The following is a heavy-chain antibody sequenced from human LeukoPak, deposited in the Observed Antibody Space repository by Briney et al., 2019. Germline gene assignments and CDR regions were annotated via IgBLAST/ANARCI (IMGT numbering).Heavy chain of an antibody. CDR3: AKDGTPGDY. J-gene: IGHJ4*02. CDR1: GFTFSSYA. CDR2: ISGSGGST. D-gene: IGHD2-15*01. V-gene: IGHV3-23*01. Sequence: RAGGPLRLSCAASGFTFSSYAMSWVRQAPGKGLEWVSAISGSGGSTYYADSVKGRFTISRDNSKNPLYLQLSGLRADDTAVYYCAKDGTPGDYWGQGTRVTVSS.